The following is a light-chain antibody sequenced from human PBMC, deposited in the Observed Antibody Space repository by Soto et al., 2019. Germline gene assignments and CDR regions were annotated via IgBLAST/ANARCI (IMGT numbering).Light chain of an antibody. V-gene: IGKV1-5*03. CDR1: QSISTW. J-gene: IGKJ1*01. Sequence: DIQMTQSPSTLSASVGDRVTITCRASQSISTWLAWYQHKPGKAPKLLIYKASNLETGVPSRFSGSGSGTKFTLTISSLEPDDFATYYCQQYNRYWTFGQGTKVEMK. CDR2: KAS. CDR3: QQYNRYWT.